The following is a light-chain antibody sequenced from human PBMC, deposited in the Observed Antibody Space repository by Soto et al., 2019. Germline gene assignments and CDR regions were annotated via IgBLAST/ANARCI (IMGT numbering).Light chain of an antibody. CDR3: SSHTYTVTLL. Sequence: QSVLTQPASVSGSVGQSITISCTGTNRDVGGYNYVSWYQQHPGKAPKLIISEVNNRPSGVSNRFSGSKSGNTASLTISGLQAEDEADYYCSSHTYTVTLLFGGGTKVTVL. V-gene: IGLV2-14*01. J-gene: IGLJ2*01. CDR1: NRDVGGYNY. CDR2: EVN.